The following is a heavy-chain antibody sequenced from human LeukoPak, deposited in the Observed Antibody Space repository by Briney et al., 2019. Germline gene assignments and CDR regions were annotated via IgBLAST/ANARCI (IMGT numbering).Heavy chain of an antibody. CDR2: IYTSGST. CDR1: GGSISSGSYY. D-gene: IGHD6-13*01. Sequence: PSETLSLTCTVSGGSISSGSYYWSWIRQPAGKGLEWIGRIYTSGSTNYNPSLKSRVTISVDTSKNQFSLKLSSVTAADTAVYYCARGYSSSWTGGFDPWGQGTLVTVSS. CDR3: ARGYSSSWTGGFDP. V-gene: IGHV4-61*02. J-gene: IGHJ5*02.